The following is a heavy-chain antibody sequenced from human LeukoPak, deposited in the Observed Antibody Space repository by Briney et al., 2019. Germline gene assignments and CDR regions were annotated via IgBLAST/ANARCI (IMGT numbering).Heavy chain of an antibody. V-gene: IGHV3-15*01. D-gene: IGHD1-26*01. CDR2: IKSKTDGGTT. J-gene: IGHJ6*03. Sequence: GGSLRLSCAASGFTFSNAWMSWVRQAPGKGLEWVGRIKSKTDGGTTDYAAPVKGRFTISRDDSKNTLYQQMNSLKTEDTAVYYCTTIVGATPRGYYYYYMDVWGKGTTVTVSS. CDR3: TTIVGATPRGYYYYYMDV. CDR1: GFTFSNAW.